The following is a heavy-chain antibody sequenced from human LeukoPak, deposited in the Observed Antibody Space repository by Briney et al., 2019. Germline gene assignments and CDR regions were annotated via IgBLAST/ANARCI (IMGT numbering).Heavy chain of an antibody. V-gene: IGHV1-18*04. CDR3: ARDREPYYYGSGSLSLDMDV. CDR2: ISAYNGNT. J-gene: IGHJ6*04. Sequence: ASVKVSYKASGYTFTSYGISWVRQAPGQGLEWMGWISAYNGNTNYAQKLQGRVTMTTDTSTSTAYMELRSLRSDDTAVYYCARDREPYYYGSGSLSLDMDVWGKGTTVTVSS. D-gene: IGHD3-10*01. CDR1: GYTFTSYG.